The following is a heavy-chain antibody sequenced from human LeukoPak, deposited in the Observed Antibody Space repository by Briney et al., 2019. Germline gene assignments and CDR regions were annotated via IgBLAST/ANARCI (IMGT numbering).Heavy chain of an antibody. D-gene: IGHD3-16*02. CDR2: IYHSGST. CDR3: ARVPHFTFGGVIVTYFDY. CDR1: GGSFSGYY. J-gene: IGHJ4*02. Sequence: SETLSLTCAVYGGSFSGYYWGWIRQPPGKGLEWIGSIYHSGSTYYNPSLKSRVTISVDTSKNQFSLKLSSVTAADTAVYYCARVPHFTFGGVIVTYFDYWGQGTLVTVSS. V-gene: IGHV4-38-2*01.